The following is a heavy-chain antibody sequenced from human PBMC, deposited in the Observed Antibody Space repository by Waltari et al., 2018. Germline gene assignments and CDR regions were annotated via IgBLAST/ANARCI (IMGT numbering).Heavy chain of an antibody. D-gene: IGHD3-16*01. Sequence: QLQLQESGPGLVKPSETLSLTCTVSGGSISSSSYYWGWIRQPPGKGLEWIGSIYYSGTTYYNPSLKSRVTISVDTSKNQFSLKLSSVTAADTAVYYCARLVPPGGAFDIWGQGTMVTVSS. CDR2: IYYSGTT. CDR1: GGSISSSSYY. V-gene: IGHV4-39*01. J-gene: IGHJ3*02. CDR3: ARLVPPGGAFDI.